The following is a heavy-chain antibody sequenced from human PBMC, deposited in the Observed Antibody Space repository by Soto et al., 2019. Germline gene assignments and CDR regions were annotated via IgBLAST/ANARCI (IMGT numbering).Heavy chain of an antibody. V-gene: IGHV4-59*01. Sequence: SETRSRTCSVSGGCISSCYWSWIRLSPVKGLEWIGYIYYSGSTNYNPSLKSRVTISVDTSKNQFSLKLSSVTAADTAVYYCARDRPEGWSGGQGDDLDSWDQRQSITVSS. D-gene: IGHD2-15*01. CDR3: ARDRPEGWSGGQGDDLDS. CDR1: GGCISSCY. J-gene: IGHJ3*02. CDR2: IYYSGST.